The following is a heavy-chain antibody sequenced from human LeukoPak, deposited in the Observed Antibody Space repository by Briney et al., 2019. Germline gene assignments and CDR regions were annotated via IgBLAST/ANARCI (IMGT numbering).Heavy chain of an antibody. CDR1: GGSFSSSLYY. CDR2: IYYSGST. Sequence: PSETLSLTCTVSGGSFSSSLYYWGWIRQPPGKGLEWIGSIYYSGSTYYNPSLKSRVTISVDTSKKQFSLKLSSVTAADTAVYYCARISLMENGGWYYFDFWGQGTLATVSS. D-gene: IGHD6-19*01. V-gene: IGHV4-39*07. CDR3: ARISLMENGGWYYFDF. J-gene: IGHJ4*02.